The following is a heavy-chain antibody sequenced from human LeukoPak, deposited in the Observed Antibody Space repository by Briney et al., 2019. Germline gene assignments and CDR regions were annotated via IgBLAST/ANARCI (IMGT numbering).Heavy chain of an antibody. CDR3: AKVDGYNSGWYDY. D-gene: IGHD6-19*01. J-gene: IGHJ4*02. Sequence: GGSLRLSCAASGFTFSSSAMSWVRQAPGKGLEWVSGISWNSGNIGYADSVKGRFTISRDNAKNSLYLQMNSLRAEDTALYYCAKVDGYNSGWYDYWGQGTLVTVSS. V-gene: IGHV3-9*01. CDR1: GFTFSSSA. CDR2: ISWNSGNI.